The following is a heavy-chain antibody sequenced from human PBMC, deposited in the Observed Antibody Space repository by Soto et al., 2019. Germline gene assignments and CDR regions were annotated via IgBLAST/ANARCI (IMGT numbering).Heavy chain of an antibody. Sequence: PGGSLRLSCAASGFTFSSYWMHWVRQAPGKGLVWVSRINSDGSSTSYADSVKGRFTISRDNAKNTLYLQMNSLRAEDTAVYYCARGPRSYYDILTGPHYGMDVWGQGTTVTVS. CDR2: INSDGSST. CDR3: ARGPRSYYDILTGPHYGMDV. CDR1: GFTFSSYW. J-gene: IGHJ6*02. V-gene: IGHV3-74*01. D-gene: IGHD3-9*01.